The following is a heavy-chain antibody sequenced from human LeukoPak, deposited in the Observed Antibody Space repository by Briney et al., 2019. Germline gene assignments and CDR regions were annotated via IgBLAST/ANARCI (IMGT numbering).Heavy chain of an antibody. D-gene: IGHD2-2*01. J-gene: IGHJ5*02. V-gene: IGHV4-59*01. Sequence: SETLSLTCTVSGGSISSYYWSWLRQPPGKGLEWIGYIYYSGSTNYNPSLKSRVTISVDTSKNQFSLKLSSVTAADTAVYYCARVSPIIVVVPAANIGFDPWGQGTLVAVSS. CDR3: ARVSPIIVVVPAANIGFDP. CDR2: IYYSGST. CDR1: GGSISSYY.